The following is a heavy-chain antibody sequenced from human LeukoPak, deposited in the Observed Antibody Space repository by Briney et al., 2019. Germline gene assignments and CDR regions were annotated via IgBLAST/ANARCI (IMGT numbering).Heavy chain of an antibody. CDR1: GGSISGFY. Sequence: PSETLSLTCSVSGGSISGFYWSWIRQPPGQGLQWIGCMYYSGSTNYNPSLESRVTLSVDTSKNQLSLKLSSVTAADTAVYYCARARYFGSGDFDSWGLGTLVTVSS. D-gene: IGHD3-10*01. V-gene: IGHV4-59*01. J-gene: IGHJ4*02. CDR2: MYYSGST. CDR3: ARARYFGSGDFDS.